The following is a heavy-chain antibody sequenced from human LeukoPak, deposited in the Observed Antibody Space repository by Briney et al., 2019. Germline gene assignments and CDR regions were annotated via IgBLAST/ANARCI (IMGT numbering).Heavy chain of an antibody. CDR2: ISAYNGNT. J-gene: IGHJ6*01. D-gene: IGHD2-2*01. V-gene: IGHV1-18*01. Sequence: GASVKVSCKASGYTFTSYDINWVRQAPGQGLEWMGWISAYNGNTNYAQKLQGRVTMTTDTSTSTAYMELRSLRSDDTAVYYCARDGCSSTSCYGYGMDVWGKGPRSPSPQ. CDR1: GYTFTSYD. CDR3: ARDGCSSTSCYGYGMDV.